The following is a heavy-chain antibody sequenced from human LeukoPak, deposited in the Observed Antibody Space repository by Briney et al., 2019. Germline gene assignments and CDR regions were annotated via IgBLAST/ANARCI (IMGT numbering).Heavy chain of an antibody. J-gene: IGHJ5*02. CDR3: ARRVEVSEDWFDP. Sequence: ASVKVSCKASGYTFTGYYMHWVRQAPRQGLEWMGWINPNSGGTNYAQKFQGRVTMTRDTSISTAYMELSRLRSDDTAVYYCARRVEVSEDWFDPWGQGTLVTVSS. V-gene: IGHV1-2*02. D-gene: IGHD2-15*01. CDR1: GYTFTGYY. CDR2: INPNSGGT.